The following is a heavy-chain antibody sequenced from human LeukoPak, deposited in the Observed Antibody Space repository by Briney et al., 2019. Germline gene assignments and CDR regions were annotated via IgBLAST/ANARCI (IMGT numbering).Heavy chain of an antibody. V-gene: IGHV1-69*13. J-gene: IGHJ4*02. CDR3: AREVGGGYSYRFDY. CDR2: IIPIFGTA. CDR1: GGTFSSYA. Sequence: SVKVSCKASGGTFSSYAISWVRQAPGQGLEWMGGIIPIFGTANYAQKFQGRVTITAVESTSTAYMELSSLRSEDTAVYYCAREVGGGYSYRFDYWGQGTLVTVSS. D-gene: IGHD5-18*01.